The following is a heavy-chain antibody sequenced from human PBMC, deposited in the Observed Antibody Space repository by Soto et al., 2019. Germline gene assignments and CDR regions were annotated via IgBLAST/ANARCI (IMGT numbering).Heavy chain of an antibody. V-gene: IGHV1-69*01. J-gene: IGHJ4*02. CDR2: IIPIFGTA. Sequence: QVQLVQSGAEVKKPGSSVKVSCKASGGTFSSYAISWVRQAPGQGLEWMGGIIPIFGTANYAQKFQGRVTITADESTSTAYMELCSLRSEDTAVYYCAREQENDILTGYYPYFFDYWGQGTLVTVSS. CDR3: AREQENDILTGYYPYFFDY. CDR1: GGTFSSYA. D-gene: IGHD3-9*01.